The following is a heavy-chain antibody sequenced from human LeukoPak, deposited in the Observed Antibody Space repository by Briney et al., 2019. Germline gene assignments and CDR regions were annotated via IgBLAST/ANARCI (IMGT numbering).Heavy chain of an antibody. J-gene: IGHJ5*02. CDR1: GFTFNNAW. Sequence: GGSLRLSCAASGFTFNNAWMTWVRQAPGKGLEWVGRLKSRSDGGTTDYAAPVKGRFIISRDDSKNTLSLQMTILKTEDTGVYYCATLEPRAWGQGTLVTVSP. V-gene: IGHV3-15*01. CDR3: ATLEPRA. CDR2: LKSRSDGGTT.